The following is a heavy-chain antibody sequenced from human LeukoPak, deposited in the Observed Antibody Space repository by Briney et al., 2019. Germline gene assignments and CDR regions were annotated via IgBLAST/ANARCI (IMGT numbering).Heavy chain of an antibody. CDR2: ISGSGGST. CDR1: GFTFSSYA. Sequence: GGSLRLSCAASGFTFSSYAMSWVRQAPGKGLEWVSAISGSGGSTYYADSVKGRFTISRDNSKNTLYLQMNSLRAEDTAVYYCAKSFEPYYDILTGYFDYWGQGTLVTVSS. J-gene: IGHJ4*02. CDR3: AKSFEPYYDILTGYFDY. V-gene: IGHV3-23*01. D-gene: IGHD3-9*01.